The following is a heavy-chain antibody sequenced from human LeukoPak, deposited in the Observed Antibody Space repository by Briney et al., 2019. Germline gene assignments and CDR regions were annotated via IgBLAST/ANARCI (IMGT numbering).Heavy chain of an antibody. D-gene: IGHD6-13*01. Sequence: SETLSLTCTVSGGSISSYYWSWIRRPPGKGLEWIGYIYYSGSTNYNPSLKSRVTISVDTSKNQFSLKLSSVTAADTAVYYCARQPGIAAAGRNYYYGMDVWGQGTTVTVSS. CDR3: ARQPGIAAAGRNYYYGMDV. J-gene: IGHJ6*02. CDR1: GGSISSYY. V-gene: IGHV4-59*08. CDR2: IYYSGST.